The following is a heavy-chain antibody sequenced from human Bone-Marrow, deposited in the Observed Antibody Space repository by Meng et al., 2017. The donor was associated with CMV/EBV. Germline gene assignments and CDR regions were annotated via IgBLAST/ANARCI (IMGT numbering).Heavy chain of an antibody. J-gene: IGHJ6*02. CDR1: GYTFTGDN. CDR2: INPNSGGT. CDR3: ARVALDYDFWSGYYPYYYYGMDV. V-gene: IGHV1-2*02. D-gene: IGHD3-3*01. Sequence: ASVKVSCKASGYTFTGDNMHWVRQAPGQGLEWMGWINPNSGGTNYAQKFQGRVTMTRDTSISTAYMELSRLRSDDTAVYYCARVALDYDFWSGYYPYYYYGMDVWGQGTTVTVSS.